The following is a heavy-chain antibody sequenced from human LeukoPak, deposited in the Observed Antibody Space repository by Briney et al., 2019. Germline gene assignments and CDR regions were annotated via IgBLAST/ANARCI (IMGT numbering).Heavy chain of an antibody. CDR1: GFTFSSYA. CDR3: ARGVPARRFDY. V-gene: IGHV3-23*01. J-gene: IGHJ4*02. Sequence: GGSLRLSCAASGFTFSSYAMSWVRQAPGKGLEWVSAISGSGSTTYYADSVKGRFTISRDNAKNSLSLQMNSLRVEDTAVYYCARGVPARRFDYWGQGTLVTVSS. CDR2: ISGSGSTT.